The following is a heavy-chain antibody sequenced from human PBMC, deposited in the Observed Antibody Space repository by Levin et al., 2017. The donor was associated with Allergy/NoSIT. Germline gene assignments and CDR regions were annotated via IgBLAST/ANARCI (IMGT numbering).Heavy chain of an antibody. CDR2: FDPEDGET. CDR3: ATSGHPLSYYDSSGYLKGPAFDI. CDR1: GYTLTELS. J-gene: IGHJ3*02. Sequence: GESLKISCKVSGYTLTELSMHWVRQAPGKGLEWMGGFDPEDGETIYAQKFQGRVTMTEDTSTDTAYMELSSLRSEDTAVYYCATSGHPLSYYDSSGYLKGPAFDIWGQGTMVTVSS. V-gene: IGHV1-24*01. D-gene: IGHD3-22*01.